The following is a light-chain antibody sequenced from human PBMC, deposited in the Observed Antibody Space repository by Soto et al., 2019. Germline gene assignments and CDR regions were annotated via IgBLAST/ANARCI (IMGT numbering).Light chain of an antibody. V-gene: IGLV2-14*01. J-gene: IGLJ2*01. Sequence: QSVLTQPASVSGSPGQSITISCTGTSSDVGSYNYVSWYQQHPGKAPKLMISEVTNRPSGIPDRFSGSKSGTAATLGVTGLQTGDEADYYCATWDSSLSGVVFGGGTKLTVL. CDR3: ATWDSSLSGVV. CDR2: EVT. CDR1: SSDVGSYNY.